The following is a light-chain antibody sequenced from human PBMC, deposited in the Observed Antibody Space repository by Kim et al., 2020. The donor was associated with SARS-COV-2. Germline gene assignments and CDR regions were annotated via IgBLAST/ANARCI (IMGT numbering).Light chain of an antibody. CDR1: QGVSTY. CDR3: QQRSDWPPV. Sequence: LSPGQRATLSCRAGQGVSTYMAWYQQKPGQAPRLLIYDATVRASGIPVRFSGSGSGTDFTLTISNLEPEDFAVYYCQQRSDWPPVFGGGTKVDIK. CDR2: DAT. V-gene: IGKV3-11*01. J-gene: IGKJ4*02.